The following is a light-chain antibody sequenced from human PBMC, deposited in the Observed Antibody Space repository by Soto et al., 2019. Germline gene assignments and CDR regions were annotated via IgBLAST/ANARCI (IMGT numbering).Light chain of an antibody. CDR2: EVS. V-gene: IGLV2-14*01. CDR1: SSDVGAYNL. CDR3: ASLTTTNFV. J-gene: IGLJ1*01. Sequence: SLLTQPASVSGSPGQSITISCTVTSSDVGAYNLVSWYQHHPDKAPKLMISEVSNRPSGVSDRFSGSKSGNTASLTISGLQAEDEADYYCASLTTTNFVFGTGTKVTVL.